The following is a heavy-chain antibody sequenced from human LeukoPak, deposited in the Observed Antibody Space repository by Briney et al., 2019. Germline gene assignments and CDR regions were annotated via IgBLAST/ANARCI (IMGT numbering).Heavy chain of an antibody. CDR1: GGSISSGSYY. J-gene: IGHJ4*02. CDR3: ARHSFGVVTGFDY. CDR2: IYTSGST. Sequence: PSETLSLTCTVSGGSISSGSYYWSWIRQPAGKGLEWIGRIYTSGSTNYNPSLKSRVTISVDTSKNQFSLKLSSVTAADTAVYYCARHSFGVVTGFDYWGQGTLVTVSS. D-gene: IGHD3-3*01. V-gene: IGHV4-61*02.